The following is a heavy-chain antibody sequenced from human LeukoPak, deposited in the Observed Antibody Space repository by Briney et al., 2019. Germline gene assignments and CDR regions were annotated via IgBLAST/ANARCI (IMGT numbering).Heavy chain of an antibody. CDR1: GVAIVDYG. Sequence: PGGSLRLSCAASGVAIVDYGLSWVRQAPGKGLEWVSGIDWNGGSTGYVDSVKGRFTISRDNAKNSLHLQMNSLRAEDTAVYFCAAYSSTWYPFDYWGQGTPVTVSS. V-gene: IGHV3-20*04. J-gene: IGHJ4*02. CDR2: IDWNGGST. D-gene: IGHD6-13*01. CDR3: AAYSSTWYPFDY.